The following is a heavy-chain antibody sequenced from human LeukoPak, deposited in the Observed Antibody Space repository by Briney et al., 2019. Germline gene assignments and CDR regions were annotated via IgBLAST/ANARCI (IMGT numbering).Heavy chain of an antibody. V-gene: IGHV1-69*06. J-gene: IGHJ4*02. D-gene: IGHD3-3*01. CDR1: GYTFTSYG. Sequence: SVKVSCKASGYTFTSYGISWVRQAPGQGLEWMGGIIPIFGTANYAQKFQGRVTITADKSTSTAYMELSSLRSEDTAVYYCARATIFGVVITPYFDYWGQGTLVTVSS. CDR2: IIPIFGTA. CDR3: ARATIFGVVITPYFDY.